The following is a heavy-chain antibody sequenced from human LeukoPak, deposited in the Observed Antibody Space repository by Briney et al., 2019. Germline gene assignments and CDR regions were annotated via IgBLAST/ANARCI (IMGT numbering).Heavy chain of an antibody. Sequence: GGSLRLSCAASGFTFSNYAMSWVRQVPGKGLEWVSVISGSGGSTYYGDSVKGRFTISRDNSKDTLYLQMNSLRAEDTAVYYCAKAAGHLGGNFDYWGQGTLVTVSS. CDR3: AKAAGHLGGNFDY. CDR2: ISGSGGST. J-gene: IGHJ4*02. D-gene: IGHD3-16*01. V-gene: IGHV3-23*01. CDR1: GFTFSNYA.